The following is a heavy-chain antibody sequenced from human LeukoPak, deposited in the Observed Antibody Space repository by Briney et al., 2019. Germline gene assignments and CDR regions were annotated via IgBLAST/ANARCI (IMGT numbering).Heavy chain of an antibody. Sequence: PSETLSLTCAVSGGSISSSNWWTWVRQPPGKGLEWIGEIYHGGTTIYNPSLKSRVTISVDTSKNQFSLKLSSVTAADTAVYYCARHLRGGLRAFEIWGPGTMVTVSS. J-gene: IGHJ3*02. CDR1: GGSISSSNW. CDR3: ARHLRGGLRAFEI. D-gene: IGHD2-21*02. V-gene: IGHV4-4*02. CDR2: IYHGGTT.